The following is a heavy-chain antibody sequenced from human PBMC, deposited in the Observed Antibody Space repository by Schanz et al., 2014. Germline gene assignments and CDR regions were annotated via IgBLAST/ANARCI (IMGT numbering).Heavy chain of an antibody. CDR1: RFTVTNAW. CDR3: ARGGPAYYFDD. Sequence: EVQLVESGGGLVKPGGSLTLSCAASRFTVTNAWMSWVRQAPGKGLEWVSYISSASSTINYADSVKGRFTISRDNSKNSLYLQMNSLRAEDTAVYYCARGGPAYYFDDWGQGTLVTVSS. V-gene: IGHV3-48*04. J-gene: IGHJ4*02. CDR2: ISSASSTI.